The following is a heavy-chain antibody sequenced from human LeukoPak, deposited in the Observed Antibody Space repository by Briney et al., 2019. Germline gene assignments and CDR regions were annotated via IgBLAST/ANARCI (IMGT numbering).Heavy chain of an antibody. CDR2: IKQDGSET. CDR1: GFTFGSYW. D-gene: IGHD3-10*01. J-gene: IGHJ4*02. V-gene: IGHV3-7*03. Sequence: GGSLRLSCAASGFTFGSYWMSWFRQAPGKGLEWVANIKQDGSETYYVDSVKGRFTISRDNAKNSLYLQMNSLRAEDTAVYYCASEQARGVPPYFDYWGQGTLVTVSS. CDR3: ASEQARGVPPYFDY.